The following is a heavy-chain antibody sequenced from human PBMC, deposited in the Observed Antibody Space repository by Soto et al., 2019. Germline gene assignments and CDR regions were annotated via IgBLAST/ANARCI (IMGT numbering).Heavy chain of an antibody. CDR3: AKGKSWYDY. CDR2: ISGSGGST. V-gene: IGHV3-23*01. CDR1: GFTFSSYA. Sequence: GESLKISCAASGFTFSSYAMSWVRQAPGKGLEWVSAISGSGGSTYYADSVKGRFAISRDNSKNTLYLQMNSLRAEDTAVYYCAKGKSWYDYWGQGTLVTVSS. D-gene: IGHD6-13*01. J-gene: IGHJ4*02.